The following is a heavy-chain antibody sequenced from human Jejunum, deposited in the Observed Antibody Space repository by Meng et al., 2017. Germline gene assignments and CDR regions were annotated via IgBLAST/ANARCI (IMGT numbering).Heavy chain of an antibody. Sequence: EVQLVESGGGLVQPGGSLRLSCAASGFTFSSPWMYWVRQAPGKGLVWVSRIKGDGSTTTYADSVKGRFTISRDNAKNTLYLQMNNLRAEDTAVYYCARDLNYYIDYWGQGTLVTVSS. CDR3: ARDLNYYIDY. CDR2: IKGDGSTT. J-gene: IGHJ4*02. V-gene: IGHV3-74*01. CDR1: GFTFSSPW.